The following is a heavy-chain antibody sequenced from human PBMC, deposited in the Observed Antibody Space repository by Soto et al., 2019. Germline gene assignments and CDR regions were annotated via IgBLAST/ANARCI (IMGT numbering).Heavy chain of an antibody. Sequence: LRLSCAASGFTFSSYAMSWVRQAPGKGLEWVSAISGSGGSTYYADSVKGRFTISRDNSKNTLYLQMNSLRAEDTAVYYCAKGEMVRGVLGGMDVWGQGTTVTVSS. J-gene: IGHJ6*02. D-gene: IGHD3-10*01. CDR1: GFTFSSYA. CDR2: ISGSGGST. CDR3: AKGEMVRGVLGGMDV. V-gene: IGHV3-23*01.